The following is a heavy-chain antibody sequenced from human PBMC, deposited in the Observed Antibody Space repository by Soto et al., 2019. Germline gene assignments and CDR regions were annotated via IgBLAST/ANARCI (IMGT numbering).Heavy chain of an antibody. V-gene: IGHV4-4*07. CDR1: GGSISSYY. CDR3: ARVRAAAGTLEWFDP. D-gene: IGHD6-13*01. CDR2: IYTSGST. J-gene: IGHJ5*02. Sequence: PSETLSLTCTVSGGSISSYYWSWIRQPAGKGLEWIGRIYTSGSTNYNPSLKSRVTMSVDTSKNQFSLKLSSVTAADTAVYYCARVRAAAGTLEWFDPWGQGTLVTSPQ.